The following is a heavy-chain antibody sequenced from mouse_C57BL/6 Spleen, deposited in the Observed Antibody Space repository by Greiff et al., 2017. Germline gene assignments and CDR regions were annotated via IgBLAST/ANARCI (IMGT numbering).Heavy chain of an antibody. CDR3: AWGNYGTGTLFAY. CDR2: IYPGDGDT. J-gene: IGHJ3*01. V-gene: IGHV1-80*01. Sequence: VQLQESGAELVKPGASVKISCKASGYAFSSYWMNWVKQRPGKGLEWIGQIYPGDGDTNYNGKFKGKATLTADKSSSTAYMQLSSLYSEDSAVYFGAWGNYGTGTLFAYWGQGTLVTVSA. CDR1: GYAFSSYW. D-gene: IGHD2-1*01.